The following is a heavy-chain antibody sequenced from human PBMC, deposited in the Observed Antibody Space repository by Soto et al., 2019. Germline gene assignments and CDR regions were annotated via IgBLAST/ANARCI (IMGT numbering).Heavy chain of an antibody. Sequence: QVTLKESGPVLVKPTETLTLTCTVSGFSLSNARMGVSWIRQPPGKALEWLAHIFSNDEKSYSTSLKSRLTISKHTSKSQVVLTMTNIDPVDTATYYCARTIIVVVPAAPTNCYYYGMDVWGQGTTVTVSS. CDR3: ARTIIVVVPAAPTNCYYYGMDV. CDR1: GFSLSNARMG. D-gene: IGHD2-2*01. V-gene: IGHV2-26*01. J-gene: IGHJ6*02. CDR2: IFSNDEK.